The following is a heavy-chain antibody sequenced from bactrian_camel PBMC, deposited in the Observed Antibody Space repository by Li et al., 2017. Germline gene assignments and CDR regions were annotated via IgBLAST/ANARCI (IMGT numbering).Heavy chain of an antibody. V-gene: IGHV3-2*01. J-gene: IGHJ4*01. Sequence: HVQLVESGGGSVQAGGSLRLSCAASGFTFSSYYMSWVRQASGKGLEWVSTMQSDGDGSNTYYSDSVKGRFTISRDNAKNTVSLQMNSLKPEDTAKYYCTPGVYWGQGTQVTVS. D-gene: IGHD5*01. CDR2: MQSDGDGSNT. CDR1: GFTFSSYY. CDR3: TPGVY.